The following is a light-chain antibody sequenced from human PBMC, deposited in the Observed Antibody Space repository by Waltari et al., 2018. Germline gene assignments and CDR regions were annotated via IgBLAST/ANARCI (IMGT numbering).Light chain of an antibody. CDR1: RSNIGSNY. CDR3: AAWDDSLSGRV. J-gene: IGLJ3*02. CDR2: RNN. Sequence: QSVLTQPPSASGTPGQRVTISCSGSRSNIGSNYVYWYQQLPGTAPKLLIYRNNQRPSGVPARFSCSKSGTSASLAISGLRSEDGADYYCAAWDDSLSGRVFGGGTKVTVL. V-gene: IGLV1-47*01.